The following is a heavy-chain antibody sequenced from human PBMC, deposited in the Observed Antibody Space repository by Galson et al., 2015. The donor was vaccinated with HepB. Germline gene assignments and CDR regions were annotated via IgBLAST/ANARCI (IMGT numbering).Heavy chain of an antibody. D-gene: IGHD1-26*01. Sequence: QSGAEVKKPGESLKISCKGSGYSFTSYWIGWVRQMPGKGLEWMGIIYPGDSDTRYSPSFQGQVTISADKSISTAYLQWSSLKASDTAMYYCARVVGGSYSLEYYYGMDVWGQGTTVTVSS. CDR3: ARVVGGSYSLEYYYGMDV. CDR2: IYPGDSDT. J-gene: IGHJ6*02. CDR1: GYSFTSYW. V-gene: IGHV5-51*01.